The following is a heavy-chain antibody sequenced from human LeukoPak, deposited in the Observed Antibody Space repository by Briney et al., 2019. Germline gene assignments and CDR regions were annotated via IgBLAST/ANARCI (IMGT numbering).Heavy chain of an antibody. CDR1: GFTFSSYA. CDR2: ISYDGSNK. CDR3: AKATGTFYYFDY. D-gene: IGHD1-1*01. Sequence: GTSLRLSCAASGFTFSSYAMHWVRQAPGKGLEWVAVISYDGSNKYYADSVKGRFTISRDNSKNTLYLQMNSLRAEDTAVYYCAKATGTFYYFDYWGQGTLVTVSS. J-gene: IGHJ4*02. V-gene: IGHV3-30-3*01.